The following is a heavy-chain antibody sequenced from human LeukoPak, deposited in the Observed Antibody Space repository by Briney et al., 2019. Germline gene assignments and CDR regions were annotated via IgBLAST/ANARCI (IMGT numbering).Heavy chain of an antibody. CDR2: INPSGGST. V-gene: IGHV1-46*01. Sequence: ASVKVSCKASGYTFSSYYMHWVRQAPGQGLEWMGIINPSGGSTKYAQKLQGRVTMTSDTSTSTVYMELSSLRSEGTAVYYCARDDSSGPQVYWGQGTLVTVSS. CDR3: ARDDSSGPQVY. J-gene: IGHJ4*02. D-gene: IGHD3-22*01. CDR1: GYTFSSYY.